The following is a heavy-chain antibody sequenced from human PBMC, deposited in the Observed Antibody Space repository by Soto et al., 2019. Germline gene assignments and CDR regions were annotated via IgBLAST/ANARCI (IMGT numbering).Heavy chain of an antibody. CDR3: ARGPSAINDYYMDV. J-gene: IGHJ6*03. CDR1: GYTFTSYD. V-gene: IGHV1-8*01. Sequence: QVQLVQSGAEVKKPGASVKVSCKASGYTFTSYDINWVRQATGQGLEWMGWMNPNSGNTGYAQKFQGRVTLTRNTSINHAYMELSSLRSEDTAVYYCARGPSAINDYYMDVWGKGTTVIVPS. CDR2: MNPNSGNT.